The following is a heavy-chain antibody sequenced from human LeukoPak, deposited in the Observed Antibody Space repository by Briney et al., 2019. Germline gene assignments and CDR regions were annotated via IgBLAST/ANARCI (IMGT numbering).Heavy chain of an antibody. Sequence: GASMKVSCKASGYTFTGYYMHWVRQAPGQGLKWMGWINPNSGGTNYAQKFQGRVTMTRDTSISTAYMELSRLRSDDTAVYYCARVLVDTAMVTIGYYYYYMDVWGKGTTVTVSS. V-gene: IGHV1-2*02. CDR2: INPNSGGT. CDR1: GYTFTGYY. CDR3: ARVLVDTAMVTIGYYYYYMDV. D-gene: IGHD5-18*01. J-gene: IGHJ6*03.